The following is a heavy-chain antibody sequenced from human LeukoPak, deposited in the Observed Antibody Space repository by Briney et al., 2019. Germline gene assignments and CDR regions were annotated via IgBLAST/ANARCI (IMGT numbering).Heavy chain of an antibody. V-gene: IGHV3-30*01. CDR3: ASADCSGGSCYPTYYFDY. CDR2: ISFDGSNT. J-gene: IGHJ4*02. Sequence: GGSLRLSCTASGFTFSSYAMHWVRQAPGQGLEWVAVISFDGSNTYYADSVNGRFTISRDNSKNTLYLQMNSLRAEDTAVYYCASADCSGGSCYPTYYFDYWGQGTLVTVSS. D-gene: IGHD2-15*01. CDR1: GFTFSSYA.